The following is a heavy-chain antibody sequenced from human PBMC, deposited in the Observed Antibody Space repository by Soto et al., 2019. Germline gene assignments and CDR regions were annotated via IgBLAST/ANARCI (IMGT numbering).Heavy chain of an antibody. D-gene: IGHD3-9*01. V-gene: IGHV1-69*06. CDR1: GGTFSSYA. CDR2: IIPIFGTA. Sequence: AVKVSCKASGGTFSSYAISWVRQAPGQGLEWMGGIIPIFGTANYAQKFQGRVTITADKSTSTAYMELSSLRSEDTAVYYCARERYFDWLKNWFDPWGQGTLVTVSS. J-gene: IGHJ5*02. CDR3: ARERYFDWLKNWFDP.